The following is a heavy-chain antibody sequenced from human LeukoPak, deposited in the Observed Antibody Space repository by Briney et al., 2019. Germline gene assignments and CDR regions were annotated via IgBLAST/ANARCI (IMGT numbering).Heavy chain of an antibody. CDR1: GYTFTGYY. D-gene: IGHD6-6*01. CDR2: INPNSGGT. J-gene: IGHJ4*02. CDR3: ARDEKQLVPSGYFDY. Sequence: ASVKVSCKASGYTFTGYYMHWVRQAPGQGLEWMGWINPNSGGTNYAQTFQGRVTMTRDTSISTAYMELSRLRSDDTAVYYCARDEKQLVPSGYFDYWGQGTLVTVSS. V-gene: IGHV1-2*02.